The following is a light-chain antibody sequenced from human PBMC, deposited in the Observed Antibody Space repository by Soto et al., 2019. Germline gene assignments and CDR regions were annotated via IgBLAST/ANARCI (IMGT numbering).Light chain of an antibody. J-gene: IGKJ3*01. Sequence: AIQLTQSPSSLSASVGDRVTITSPASQGISSALARYQQKPGKAPKLLIYDASSLESGVPSRFRGSGAGTDFPLTISSLQPEDFAPYYCHRVSSYPQTFGPGTKVDI. CDR1: QGISSA. CDR2: DAS. V-gene: IGKV1-13*02. CDR3: HRVSSYPQT.